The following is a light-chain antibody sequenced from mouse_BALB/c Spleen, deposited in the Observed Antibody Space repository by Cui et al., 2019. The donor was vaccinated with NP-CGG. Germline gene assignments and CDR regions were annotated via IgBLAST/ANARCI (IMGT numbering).Light chain of an antibody. Sequence: QAVVTQESALTTSPGETVTLTCRSSTGAVTTSNYANWVQEIPDHLFTGLIGSTNNRAPCVPARFSGSLIGDKAALTITGAQTEDEAIYFCALWYSNHWVFGGGTKLTVL. CDR1: TGAVTTSNY. CDR2: STN. J-gene: IGLJ1*01. V-gene: IGLV1*01. CDR3: ALWYSNHWV.